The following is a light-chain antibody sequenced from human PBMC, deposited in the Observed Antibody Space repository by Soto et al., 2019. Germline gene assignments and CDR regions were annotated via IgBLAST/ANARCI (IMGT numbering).Light chain of an antibody. CDR3: QQYGSSPPYT. J-gene: IGKJ2*01. CDR1: ESVSNNY. V-gene: IGKV3-20*01. CDR2: GSS. Sequence: VLTQSPGTLSLSPGERATISCRASESVSNNYFAWYQQKPGQAPRLLIFGSSDRATGSPDRFSGSGSGTDFTPTASRLEPEDFAVYYCQQYGSSPPYTFGQGTKLEIK.